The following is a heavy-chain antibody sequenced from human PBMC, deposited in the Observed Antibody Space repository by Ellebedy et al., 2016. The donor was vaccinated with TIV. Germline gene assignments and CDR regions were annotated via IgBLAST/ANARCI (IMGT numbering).Heavy chain of an antibody. J-gene: IGHJ4*02. D-gene: IGHD3-10*01. Sequence: ASVKVSCXVSGYTLTELSMHWVRQAPGKGLEWMGGFDPEDGETIYARKFQGRVTMTEDTSTDTAYMELSSLRSEDTAVYYCTTNRVWFGELLPPDYWGQGTLVTVSS. CDR1: GYTLTELS. CDR3: TTNRVWFGELLPPDY. V-gene: IGHV1-24*01. CDR2: FDPEDGET.